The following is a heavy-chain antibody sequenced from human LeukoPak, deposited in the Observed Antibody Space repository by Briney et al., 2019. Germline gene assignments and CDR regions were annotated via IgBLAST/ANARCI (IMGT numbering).Heavy chain of an antibody. CDR2: INHSGST. Sequence: SETLSLTCAVYGGSFSGYYRSWIRQPPGKGLEWIGEINHSGSTNYNPSLKSRVTISVDTSKNQFSLKLSSVTAADTAVYYCARETQLEYFDYWGQGTLVTVSS. CDR1: GGSFSGYY. D-gene: IGHD3-3*01. CDR3: ARETQLEYFDY. V-gene: IGHV4-34*01. J-gene: IGHJ4*02.